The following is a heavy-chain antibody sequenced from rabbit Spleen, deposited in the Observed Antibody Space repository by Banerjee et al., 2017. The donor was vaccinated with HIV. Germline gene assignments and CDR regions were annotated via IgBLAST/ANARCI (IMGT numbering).Heavy chain of an antibody. CDR1: GFSFSYIAY. J-gene: IGHJ6*01. CDR2: VAAGVSFTT. CDR3: ARDTRTSFSSYGMDL. D-gene: IGHD1-1*01. V-gene: IGHV1S40*01. Sequence: QSLEESGGDLVKPGASLTLTCTASGFSFSYIAYQCWVRQPPGKVPEWIACVAAGVSFTTYYATLAKGRFTISKTSSTTVTLQVTRLTAADTATYFCARDTRTSFSSYGMDLWGPGTLVTVS.